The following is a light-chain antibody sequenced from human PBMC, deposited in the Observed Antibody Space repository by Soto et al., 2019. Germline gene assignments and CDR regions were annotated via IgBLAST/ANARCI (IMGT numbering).Light chain of an antibody. J-gene: IGKJ4*01. Sequence: EIVLTQSPATLSLSPGERATLSCRASQSVSSYLAWYQQKPGQAPRLLIYDASNRATGIPARFSGSGSGTDFTLTISSLEPEDCAVYHCQQRVSWPLAFGGGTKVEIK. CDR2: DAS. V-gene: IGKV3-11*01. CDR3: QQRVSWPLA. CDR1: QSVSSY.